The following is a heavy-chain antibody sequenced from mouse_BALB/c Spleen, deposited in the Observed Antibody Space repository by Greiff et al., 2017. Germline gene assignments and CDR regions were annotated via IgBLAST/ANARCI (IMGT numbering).Heavy chain of an antibody. J-gene: IGHJ3*01. Sequence: EVKLMESGGGLVKPGGSLKLSCAASGFTFSDYYMYWVRQTPEKRLEWVATISDGGSYTYYPDSVKGRFTISRDNAKNNQYLQMSSLKSEDTAMYYCARALYDGYYSWFAYWGQGTLVTVSA. CDR1: GFTFSDYY. CDR3: ARALYDGYYSWFAY. D-gene: IGHD2-3*01. CDR2: ISDGGSYT. V-gene: IGHV5-4*02.